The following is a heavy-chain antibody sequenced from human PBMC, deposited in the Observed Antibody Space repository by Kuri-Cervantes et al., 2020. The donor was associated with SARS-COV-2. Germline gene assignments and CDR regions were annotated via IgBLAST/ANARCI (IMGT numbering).Heavy chain of an antibody. Sequence: SETLSLTCTVSGGSISSSSYYWGWIRQPPGKGLEWIGSIYYSGSTYYNPSLKSRVTISVDTSKNQFSLKLSSVTAADTAVYYCASPRRDGYKLIPDPGWSLDPWGQGTLVTVSS. CDR1: GGSISSSSYY. V-gene: IGHV4-39*01. CDR2: IYYSGST. D-gene: IGHD5-24*01. J-gene: IGHJ5*02. CDR3: ASPRRDGYKLIPDPGWSLDP.